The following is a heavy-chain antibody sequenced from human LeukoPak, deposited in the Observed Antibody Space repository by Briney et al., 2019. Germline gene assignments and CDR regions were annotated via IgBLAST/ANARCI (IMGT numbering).Heavy chain of an antibody. J-gene: IGHJ4*02. CDR1: GFTFSTND. CDR2: LYSDGNT. CDR3: ARGVEPLPATTLAY. D-gene: IGHD1-14*01. Sequence: GGSLRLSCAASGFTFSTNDMTWVRQAPGKGLEWFAVLYSDGNTKYSDAVEGGFTISRNDSNNTLYLEINSRSTDDAAVYYCARGVEPLPATTLAYWGQGNLVTVSS. V-gene: IGHV3-53*01.